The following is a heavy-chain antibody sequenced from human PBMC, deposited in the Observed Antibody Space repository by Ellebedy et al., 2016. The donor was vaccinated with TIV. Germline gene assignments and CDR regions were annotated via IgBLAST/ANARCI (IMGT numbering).Heavy chain of an antibody. D-gene: IGHD6-13*01. CDR1: GFTFSSYE. CDR3: ARAGGSWSIMGDFTFDY. Sequence: PGGSLRLSCAASGFTFSSYEMNWVRQAPGKGLEWVSYISSSGSTIYYADSVKGRFTISRDNAKNSLYLQMNSLRAEDTAVYYCARAGGSWSIMGDFTFDYWGQGTLVTVSS. V-gene: IGHV3-48*03. CDR2: ISSSGSTI. J-gene: IGHJ4*02.